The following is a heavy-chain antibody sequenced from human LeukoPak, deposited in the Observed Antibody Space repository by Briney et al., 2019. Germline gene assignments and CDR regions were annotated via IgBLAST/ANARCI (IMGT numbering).Heavy chain of an antibody. J-gene: IGHJ4*02. V-gene: IGHV3-48*03. D-gene: IGHD3-22*01. Sequence: GGSLRLSCAASGFTFSSYEMNWVRQAPGKGLEWVSFINSSGSAIHYADSVRGRFTISRDNAKNSLYLQMSRLRAEDTAVYYCAREKLSFFDSSGYFDYWGQGTLVTVSS. CDR1: GFTFSSYE. CDR3: AREKLSFFDSSGYFDY. CDR2: INSSGSAI.